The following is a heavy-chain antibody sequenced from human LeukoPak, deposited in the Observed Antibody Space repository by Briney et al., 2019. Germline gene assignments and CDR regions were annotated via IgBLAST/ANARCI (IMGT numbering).Heavy chain of an antibody. V-gene: IGHV4-59*01. Sequence: SETLSLTCTASGGSISTYFWTWLRQFPGKGLEWIGYIYYTGTTSYNPSLKSRVTISVDTSKNQFSLSLSSVTAADTAVYYCARYHQPSGPNWLDRWGQGTLVTVSS. J-gene: IGHJ5*02. CDR3: ARYHQPSGPNWLDR. D-gene: IGHD2-15*01. CDR1: GGSISTYF. CDR2: IYYTGTT.